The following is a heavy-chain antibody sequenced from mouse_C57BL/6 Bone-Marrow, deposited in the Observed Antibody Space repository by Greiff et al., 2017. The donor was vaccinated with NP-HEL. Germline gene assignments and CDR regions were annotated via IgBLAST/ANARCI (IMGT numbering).Heavy chain of an antibody. CDR1: GYTFTSYW. Sequence: QVQLQQPGAELVMPGASVKLSCKASGYTFTSYWMHWVKQRPGQGLEWIGEIDPSDSDTNYNQKFKGKSTLTVDKSSSTAYMQLSSRTSEDSAFYYCARGTVVATDYWGQGTTLTVSS. CDR3: ARGTVVATDY. D-gene: IGHD1-1*01. J-gene: IGHJ2*01. V-gene: IGHV1-69*01. CDR2: IDPSDSDT.